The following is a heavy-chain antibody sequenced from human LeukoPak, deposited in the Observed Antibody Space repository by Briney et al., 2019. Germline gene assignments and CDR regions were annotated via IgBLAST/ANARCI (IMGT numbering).Heavy chain of an antibody. CDR1: GGSISSHY. CDR2: IYYSGST. CDR3: ARGNYDFWSGYFDSYYYYYMDV. J-gene: IGHJ6*03. V-gene: IGHV4-59*11. D-gene: IGHD3-3*01. Sequence: SETLSHTCTVSGGSISSHYWSWIRQPPGKGLEWIGYIYYSGSTNYNPSLKSRVTISVDTSKNQFSLKLSSVTAADTAVYYCARGNYDFWSGYFDSYYYYYMDVWGKGTTVTVSS.